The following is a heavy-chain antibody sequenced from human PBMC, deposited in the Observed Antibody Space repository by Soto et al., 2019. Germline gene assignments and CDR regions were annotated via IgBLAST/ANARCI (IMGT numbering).Heavy chain of an antibody. CDR3: EREVNMIDDGDDFDI. CDR2: IYYSGST. V-gene: IGHV4-31*03. J-gene: IGHJ3*02. CDR1: GGSISSGGYY. D-gene: IGHD3-22*01. Sequence: PSETLSLTCTVSGGSISSGGYYWSWIRQHPGKGLEWIGYIYYSGSTYYNPSLKSRVTISVDTSKNQFSLKLSSVTAADTAVYYCEREVNMIDDGDDFDIWGQGTMVTVSS.